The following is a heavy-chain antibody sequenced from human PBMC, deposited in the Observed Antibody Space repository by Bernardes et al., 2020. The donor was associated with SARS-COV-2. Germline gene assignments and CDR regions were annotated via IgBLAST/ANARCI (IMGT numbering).Heavy chain of an antibody. CDR1: GFTFDLDW. J-gene: IGHJ4*02. Sequence: GGSLRLSCAASGFTFDLDWMHWVRQAPGKGLVWVARINRDGTTINHADSVRGRFTISRDNAKNILYLQMNSLRADDTALYFCIRDMYGKNDYWGQGTLVTVSS. CDR2: INRDGTTI. D-gene: IGHD2-8*01. CDR3: IRDMYGKNDY. V-gene: IGHV3-74*01.